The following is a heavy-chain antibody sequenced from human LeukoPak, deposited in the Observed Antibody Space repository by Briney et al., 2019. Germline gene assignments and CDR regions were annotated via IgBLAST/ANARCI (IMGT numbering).Heavy chain of an antibody. J-gene: IGHJ4*02. V-gene: IGHV1-18*01. D-gene: IGHD6-19*01. CDR1: GYTFTSYG. CDR2: ISAYNGNT. CDR3: AMAQYSSGWYLFDY. Sequence: APVKVSCKASGYTFTSYGISWVRQAPGQGLEWMGWISAYNGNTNYAQKLQGRVAMTTDTSTSTAYMELRSLRSDDTAVYYCAMAQYSSGWYLFDYWGQGTLVTVSS.